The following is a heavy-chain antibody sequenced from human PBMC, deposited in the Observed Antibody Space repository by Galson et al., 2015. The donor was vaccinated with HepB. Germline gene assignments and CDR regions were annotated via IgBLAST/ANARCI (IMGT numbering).Heavy chain of an antibody. V-gene: IGHV1-24*01. D-gene: IGHD4-11*01. Sequence: SVKVSCKVSGYTLTELSVHWVRQAPGKGLEWMGSSDREDYDTVYAENFEGRVTMTDDTSTDTTYMELSSLTSEDTAVYYCATNKAAVTHDGFNIWGHGTMVTVTS. CDR3: ATNKAAVTHDGFNI. CDR1: GYTLTELS. CDR2: SDREDYDT. J-gene: IGHJ3*02.